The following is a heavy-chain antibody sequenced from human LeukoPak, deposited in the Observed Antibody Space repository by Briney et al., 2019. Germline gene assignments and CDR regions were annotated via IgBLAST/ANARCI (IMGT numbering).Heavy chain of an antibody. CDR3: ARDREVVTAKAQMDV. CDR2: IYTDANT. CDR1: EFTFSSYS. V-gene: IGHV3-53*01. D-gene: IGHD2-21*02. J-gene: IGHJ6*04. Sequence: GGSLRLSCAASEFTFSSYSMNWVRQAPGKGLEWVSVIYTDANTYYADSVKGRFTISRDNSKNTVFLQMNSLRAEDTAVYYCARDREVVTAKAQMDVWGKGTTVTVFS.